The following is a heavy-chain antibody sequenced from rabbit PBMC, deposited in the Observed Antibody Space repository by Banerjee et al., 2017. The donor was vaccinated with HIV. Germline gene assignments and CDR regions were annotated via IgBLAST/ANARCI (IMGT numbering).Heavy chain of an antibody. V-gene: IGHV1S45*01. CDR2: IYTGNDST. Sequence: QEQLVESGGGLVKPGASLTLTCTASGFSFSSVYDMCWVRQAPGKGLEWIGCIYTGNDSTYYASWTKGRFTISKTSSTTVDLKMTSLTAADTATYFCAREDTDYYFNLWGPGTLVTDS. J-gene: IGHJ4*01. CDR3: AREDTDYYFNL. CDR1: GFSFSSVYD.